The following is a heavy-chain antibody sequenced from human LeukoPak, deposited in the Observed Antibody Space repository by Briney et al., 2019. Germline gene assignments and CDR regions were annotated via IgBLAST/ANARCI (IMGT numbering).Heavy chain of an antibody. D-gene: IGHD2-2*02. CDR3: STNHLVVPAAIEVFDY. V-gene: IGHV3-23*01. CDR1: GFTFSSYA. Sequence: GASLRLSCAASGFTFSSYAMSWVRQAPGKGLEWVSDISGSGGSTYYADSVKGRFTISRDNSKNTLYLQMNSLRAEDTAVYYCSTNHLVVPAAIEVFDYWGQGTLVTVSS. J-gene: IGHJ4*02. CDR2: ISGSGGST.